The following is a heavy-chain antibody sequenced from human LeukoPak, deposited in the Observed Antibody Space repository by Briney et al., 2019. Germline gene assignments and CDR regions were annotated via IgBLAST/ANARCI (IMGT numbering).Heavy chain of an antibody. Sequence: GGSLRLSCAASGFTFSNAWMSWVRQAPGKGLGWVGRIKSKTDGGTTDYAAPVKGRFTISRDDSKNTLYLQMNSLKTEDTAVYYCTTGDYSNYSPLLPTRLYYYYGMDVWGQGTTVTVSS. CDR2: IKSKTDGGTT. D-gene: IGHD4-11*01. CDR3: TTGDYSNYSPLLPTRLYYYYGMDV. CDR1: GFTFSNAW. J-gene: IGHJ6*02. V-gene: IGHV3-15*01.